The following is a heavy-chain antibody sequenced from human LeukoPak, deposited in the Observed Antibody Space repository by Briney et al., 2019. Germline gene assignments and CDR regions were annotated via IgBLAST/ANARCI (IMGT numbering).Heavy chain of an antibody. Sequence: PRGSLRLSCAASGFTFSAYSMNWVRQAPGKGLEWVSYITTSSTTIYYADSVKGRFTISRDSAKNSLYLEMNSLRDEDTAVYYCARGSVGSTKRYYFDYWGQGTLVTVSS. J-gene: IGHJ4*02. CDR1: GFTFSAYS. CDR2: ITTSSTTI. D-gene: IGHD1-26*01. V-gene: IGHV3-48*02. CDR3: ARGSVGSTKRYYFDY.